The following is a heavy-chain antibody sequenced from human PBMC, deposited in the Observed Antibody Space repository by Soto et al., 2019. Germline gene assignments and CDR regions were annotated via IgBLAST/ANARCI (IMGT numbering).Heavy chain of an antibody. V-gene: IGHV3-21*01. CDR3: ARPFIVGSTTLGY. CDR1: GFTFTAYT. J-gene: IGHJ4*02. Sequence: VPLVESGGGLVKPGGSLRLSCAASGFTFTAYTINWVRQAPGKGLEWVASITRDSNHIYFADSVKGRFTLSRDNAKNAGYLQMNSLRAEDTAIYFCARPFIVGSTTLGYWGQGTLVTVSS. CDR2: ITRDSNHI. D-gene: IGHD1-26*01.